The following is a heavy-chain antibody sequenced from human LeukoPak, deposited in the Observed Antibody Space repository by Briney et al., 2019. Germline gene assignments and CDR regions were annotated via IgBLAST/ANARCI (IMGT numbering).Heavy chain of an antibody. J-gene: IGHJ4*02. CDR2: IYYSGST. V-gene: IGHV4-31*03. Sequence: SQALSLTCTVSGGSISSGGYYWSWIRQHPGKGLEWIGYIYYSGSTHYNPSLKSRVTISVDTSKNQFSLKLSSVTAEDTAVYYCSRTYCTSSSCYYFDYWGEGTLVSVST. CDR1: GGSISSGGYY. D-gene: IGHD2-2*01. CDR3: SRTYCTSSSCYYFDY.